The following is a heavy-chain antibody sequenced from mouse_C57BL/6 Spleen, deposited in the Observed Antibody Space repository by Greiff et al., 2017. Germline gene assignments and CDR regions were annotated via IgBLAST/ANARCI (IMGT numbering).Heavy chain of an antibody. J-gene: IGHJ2*01. CDR1: GFTFSDYG. D-gene: IGHD1-1*01. CDR2: ISSGSSTN. Sequence: EVKLMQSGGGLVKPGASLKLSCAASGFTFSDYGMHWVRQAPEKGLEWVAYISSGSSTNYYADTVKGRFTISIDNAKNTLFLQMISLRSEDTAMYYCACRGYGSSYLVGYWGKSATLTV. V-gene: IGHV5-17*01. CDR3: ACRGYGSSYLVGY.